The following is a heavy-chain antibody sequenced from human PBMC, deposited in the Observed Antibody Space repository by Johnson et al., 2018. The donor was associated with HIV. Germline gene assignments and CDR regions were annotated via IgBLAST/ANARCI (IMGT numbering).Heavy chain of an antibody. D-gene: IGHD3-16*01. CDR3: ARDVKVCAFDI. Sequence: QVQLVESGGGVVQPGRSLRLSCAASGFTFSSYGMHWVRQAPGKGLEWVAVIWYDGSDKYYADSVKGRFTISRDNSKNTLNLQMNSLRAEDTAVYYCARDVKVCAFDIWGQGTMVTVSS. CDR1: GFTFSSYG. V-gene: IGHV3-33*01. J-gene: IGHJ3*02. CDR2: IWYDGSDK.